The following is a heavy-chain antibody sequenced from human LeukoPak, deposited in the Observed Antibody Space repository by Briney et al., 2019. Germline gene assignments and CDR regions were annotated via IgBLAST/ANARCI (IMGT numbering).Heavy chain of an antibody. J-gene: IGHJ5*02. Sequence: GGSLRLSCAASGFTFSSYEMNWVRQAPGKGLEWVSHISSSGSRIYYAESVKGRFTISRDNAQNSLYLQMNSLRAEDTAVYYCASGTRPYYGSGSYRFDPWGQGTLVTVSS. CDR3: ASGTRPYYGSGSYRFDP. V-gene: IGHV3-48*03. CDR2: ISSSGSRI. D-gene: IGHD3-10*01. CDR1: GFTFSSYE.